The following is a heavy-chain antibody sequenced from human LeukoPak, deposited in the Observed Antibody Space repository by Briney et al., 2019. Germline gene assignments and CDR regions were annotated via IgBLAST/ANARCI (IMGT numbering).Heavy chain of an antibody. J-gene: IGHJ4*02. CDR3: ARTSFYDSSGYYAGGFDY. V-gene: IGHV1-69*19. Sequence: RASVKVSCKASGGTFSSYAISWVRQAPGQGLEWMGGIIPIFGTANYAQKFQVRVTITADESTSTAYMELSSLRSEDTAVYYCARTSFYDSSGYYAGGFDYWGQGTLVTVSS. CDR1: GGTFSSYA. D-gene: IGHD3-22*01. CDR2: IIPIFGTA.